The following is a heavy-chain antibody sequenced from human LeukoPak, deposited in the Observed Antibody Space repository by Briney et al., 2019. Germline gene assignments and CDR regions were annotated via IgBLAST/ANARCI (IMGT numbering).Heavy chain of an antibody. J-gene: IGHJ5*02. Sequence: GGSLRLSCAASGFTFSTYSMNWVRQAPGKGLEWVSYISSSSSITYYADSVKGRFTISRDNAKNSLYLQMNSLRDEDTAVYYCARDNYGDYGNWFDPWGQGTLVTVSS. CDR1: GFTFSTYS. CDR3: ARDNYGDYGNWFDP. V-gene: IGHV3-48*02. D-gene: IGHD4-17*01. CDR2: ISSSSSIT.